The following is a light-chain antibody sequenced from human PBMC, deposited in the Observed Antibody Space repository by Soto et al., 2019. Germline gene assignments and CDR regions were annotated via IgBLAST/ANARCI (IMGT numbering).Light chain of an antibody. Sequence: QSVLTQPPSVSAAPGQKVTISCSGSSSNIGNNYVSWYQQLPGTAPKLLIYENNKRPSGIPDRFSGSKSGTSATLGITGLQTGDEADYYCGTWDSSLSALYVFGTGNKLTVL. CDR3: GTWDSSLSALYV. CDR1: SSNIGNNY. V-gene: IGLV1-51*02. CDR2: ENN. J-gene: IGLJ1*01.